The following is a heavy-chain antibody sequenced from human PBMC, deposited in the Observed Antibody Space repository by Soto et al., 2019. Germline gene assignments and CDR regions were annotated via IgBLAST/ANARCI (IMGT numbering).Heavy chain of an antibody. V-gene: IGHV3-53*01. CDR1: GFTVSSNY. CDR2: IYSVGST. J-gene: IGHJ4*02. CDR3: ARASNSIAAAGTGFDY. Sequence: GGSLRLSCAASGFTVSSNYMSWVRQAPGKGLEWVSVIYSVGSTYYADSVKGRFTISRDNSKNTLYLQMNSLRAEDTAVYYCARASNSIAAAGTGFDYWGQGTLVTVSS. D-gene: IGHD6-13*01.